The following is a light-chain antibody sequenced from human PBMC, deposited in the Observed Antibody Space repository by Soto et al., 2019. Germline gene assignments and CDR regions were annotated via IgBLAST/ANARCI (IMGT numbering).Light chain of an antibody. Sequence: EVVLTQSPGTLSLSPGERATLSCRASQSISSSYLAWYQQRPGQAPRLLIHGASSRATGIPDRFSGSGSGTDFTLTISRLEPEDFAVYYCQQYGISSHTFGQGTKREIK. CDR1: QSISSSY. V-gene: IGKV3-20*01. J-gene: IGKJ2*01. CDR2: GAS. CDR3: QQYGISSHT.